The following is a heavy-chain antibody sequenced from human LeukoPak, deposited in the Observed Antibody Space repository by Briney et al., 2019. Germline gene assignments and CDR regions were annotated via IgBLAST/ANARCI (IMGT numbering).Heavy chain of an antibody. CDR3: AKDHSSGWPYCFPY. CDR2: ISASGGST. D-gene: IGHD6-19*01. V-gene: IGHV3-23*01. Sequence: GGSLSLSCAASGFTFSSYAMSWVRQAPGKGLEWVSAISASGGSTYYADSVKGRFTISRDNSKNTLFLQMNSLRAEDTAVYYCAKDHSSGWPYCFPYWGQGTLVTVSS. J-gene: IGHJ4*02. CDR1: GFTFSSYA.